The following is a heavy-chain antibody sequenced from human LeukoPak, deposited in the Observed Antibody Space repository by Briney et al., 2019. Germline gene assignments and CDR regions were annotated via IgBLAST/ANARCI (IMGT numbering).Heavy chain of an antibody. CDR3: ARDFHRRYYDSRGYNGFDI. CDR2: ISAISSSST. V-gene: IGHV3-48*04. D-gene: IGHD3-22*01. CDR1: GFTFSSCW. Sequence: GGSLRLSCAASGFTFSSCWMSWVRQAPGKGLEWVSYISAISSSSTYYADSVKGRFTISRDNAKNSLYLQMNSLRAEDTAVYYCARDFHRRYYDSRGYNGFDIWGQGTMVTVSS. J-gene: IGHJ3*02.